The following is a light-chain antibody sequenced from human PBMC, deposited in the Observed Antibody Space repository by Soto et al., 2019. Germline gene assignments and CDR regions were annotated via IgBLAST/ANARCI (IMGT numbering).Light chain of an antibody. Sequence: QSVLTQPASVSGSPGQSITISCTGTSSDVGTYNYVSWYQHHPGKAPKLIIYEVSNRPSGVSNRFSGSKSGSTASLTISGLKDEDAADYPCTSYKRDTALVFGTGTKVTVL. J-gene: IGLJ1*01. CDR3: TSYKRDTALV. CDR2: EVS. V-gene: IGLV2-14*01. CDR1: SSDVGTYNY.